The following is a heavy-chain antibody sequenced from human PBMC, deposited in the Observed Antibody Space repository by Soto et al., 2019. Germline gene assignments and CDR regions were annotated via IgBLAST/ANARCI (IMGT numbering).Heavy chain of an antibody. CDR1: GYSFIKYG. Sequence: ASVKVSCKASGYSFIKYGISWVRQAPGQGLAWMGWISVYNENSNYAQKFQGRVTMTTDTSTSTAYMERRSLRSDDTAVYYCAREGTGRDGYNYYFDYWGQGTPVTVSS. CDR2: ISVYNENS. V-gene: IGHV1-18*01. J-gene: IGHJ4*02. D-gene: IGHD5-12*01. CDR3: AREGTGRDGYNYYFDY.